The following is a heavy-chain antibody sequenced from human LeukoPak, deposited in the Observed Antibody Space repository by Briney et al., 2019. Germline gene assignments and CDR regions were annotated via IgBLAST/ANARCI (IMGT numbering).Heavy chain of an antibody. CDR1: GFTFSTST. CDR3: ARTLWGLTLLSSDY. J-gene: IGHJ4*02. D-gene: IGHD3-16*01. CDR2: INQHGGDI. Sequence: GGSLRLSCEASGFTFSTSTMHWVRQAPGKGLEWVANINQHGGDIHYVDSVKGRFTISRDNAKNSVYLQMNSLRAEDTAIYYCARTLWGLTLLSSDYWGQGTLVTVSS. V-gene: IGHV3-7*03.